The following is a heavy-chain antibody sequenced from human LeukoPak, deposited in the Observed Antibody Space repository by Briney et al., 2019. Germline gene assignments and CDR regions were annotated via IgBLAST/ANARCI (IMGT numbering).Heavy chain of an antibody. J-gene: IGHJ4*02. V-gene: IGHV1-46*01. CDR1: GYTFTSYY. CDR3: ARGIVVANFDY. D-gene: IGHD6-19*01. CDR2: INPSGGST. Sequence: GASVKVSCKSSGYTFTSYYMHWVRQAPGQGLEWMGIINPSGGSTSYAQKFQGRVTMTRDTSTSTVYMELSSLRSEDTAVYFCARGIVVANFDYWGQGTLVTVSS.